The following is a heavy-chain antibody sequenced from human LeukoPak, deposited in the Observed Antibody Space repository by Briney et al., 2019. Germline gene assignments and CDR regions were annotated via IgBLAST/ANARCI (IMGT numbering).Heavy chain of an antibody. J-gene: IGHJ4*02. CDR2: ISSSGSTI. Sequence: GGSLRLSCAASGFTFSSYEMNWVRQAPGKGLEWVSYISSSGSTIYYADSVKGRFTISRENAKNSLYLQMTSLRAEDTAVYYCARSRMATIFFDYWGPGTLVTVSS. D-gene: IGHD5-24*01. CDR3: ARSRMATIFFDY. V-gene: IGHV3-48*03. CDR1: GFTFSSYE.